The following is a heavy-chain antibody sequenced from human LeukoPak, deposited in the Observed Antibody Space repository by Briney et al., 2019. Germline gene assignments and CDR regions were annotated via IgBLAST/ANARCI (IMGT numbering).Heavy chain of an antibody. D-gene: IGHD1-26*01. CDR2: ISTSSNYI. CDR3: ARDVGAAAPDAFDI. J-gene: IGHJ3*02. Sequence: PGGSLRLSCAASGFTFSTYNMNWVRQAPGKGPEWDSSISTSSNYIYYADSGKGRFTISRDNAKNSLYLQMNSLRVEDTDVYYCARDVGAAAPDAFDIWGQGTMVTVSS. CDR1: GFTFSTYN. V-gene: IGHV3-21*01.